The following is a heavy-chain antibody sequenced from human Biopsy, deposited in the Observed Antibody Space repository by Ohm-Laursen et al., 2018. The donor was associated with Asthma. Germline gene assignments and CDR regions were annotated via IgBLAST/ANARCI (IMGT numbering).Heavy chain of an antibody. V-gene: IGHV1-69*13. D-gene: IGHD5-12*01. Sequence: SVKVSCKASGDSFSNYAISWVRQAPGQGLEWMGGLIPVLGTPDHAQMFEGRVTITADESTSTAYMELRSLSSEDTAVYYCARGYSGSDRIVYYYSGLEVWGQGPRSPSL. J-gene: IGHJ6*02. CDR1: GDSFSNYA. CDR3: ARGYSGSDRIVYYYSGLEV. CDR2: LIPVLGTP.